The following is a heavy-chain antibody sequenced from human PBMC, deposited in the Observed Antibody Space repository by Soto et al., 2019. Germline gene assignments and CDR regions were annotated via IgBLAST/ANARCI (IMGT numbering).Heavy chain of an antibody. D-gene: IGHD5-18*01. CDR2: IWYDGSNK. CDR3: GRDGALGDTAVVDS. J-gene: IGHJ4*02. V-gene: IGHV3-33*01. CDR1: GFTFSTYG. Sequence: QVQLVESGGGVVQPGKSLRLSCAASGFTFSTYGMHWVRQARGKGLEWVAVIWYDGSNKYHGDSLKGRFTISRDNSKNTSYLQINNLRAEDTAVYYCGRDGALGDTAVVDSWGQGTLVTVSS.